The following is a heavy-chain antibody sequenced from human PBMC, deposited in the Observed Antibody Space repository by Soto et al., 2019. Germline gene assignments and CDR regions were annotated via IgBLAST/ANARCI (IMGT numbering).Heavy chain of an antibody. CDR1: GYTLTELS. CDR2: FDPEDGET. CDR3: ATIGYCISTSCYYPLTNWFDP. Sequence: ASVKVSCKVSGYTLTELSMHWVRQAPGKGLEWMGGFDPEDGETIYAQKFQGRVTMTEDTSTDTAYMELSSLSSEDTAVYYCATIGYCISTSCYYPLTNWFDPWGQGTLVTVSS. J-gene: IGHJ5*02. V-gene: IGHV1-24*01. D-gene: IGHD2-2*01.